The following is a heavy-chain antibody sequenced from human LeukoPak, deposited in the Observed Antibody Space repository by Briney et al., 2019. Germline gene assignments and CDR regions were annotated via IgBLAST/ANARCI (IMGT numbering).Heavy chain of an antibody. CDR3: ARHNGVSYLDY. V-gene: IGHV4-59*02. CDR2: IHHSGDT. CDR1: GVSVISYY. D-gene: IGHD2-8*01. Sequence: SETLSLTCTVSGVSVISYYWSWVRQPPGKGLEYIGFIHHSGDTKYNPSLKSRVTMSVDTSKSQLSLRLSSVTAADSAVYYCARHNGVSYLDYWAQGTLVTVSS. J-gene: IGHJ4*02.